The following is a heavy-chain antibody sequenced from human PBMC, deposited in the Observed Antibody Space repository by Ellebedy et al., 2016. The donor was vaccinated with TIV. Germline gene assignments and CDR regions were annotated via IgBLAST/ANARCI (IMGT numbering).Heavy chain of an antibody. CDR1: GYSFPSYW. D-gene: IGHD5-18*01. CDR3: ARRAGYNYEQRWFDP. CDR2: IYPGDSDT. J-gene: IGHJ5*02. Sequence: GESLKISCKGSGYSFPSYWIAWVRQMPGKGLEWMGFIYPGDSDTRYSQSFQGQFTISVDKSITTAYLQLSSLKASDTAMYYCARRAGYNYEQRWFDPWGQGTLVTVSS. V-gene: IGHV5-51*01.